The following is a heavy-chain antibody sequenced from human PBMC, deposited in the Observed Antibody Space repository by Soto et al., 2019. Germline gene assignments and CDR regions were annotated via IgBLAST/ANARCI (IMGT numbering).Heavy chain of an antibody. J-gene: IGHJ3*01. Sequence: QVQLQESGPGLVKPSQTLSLTCTVSGGSISSGDYYWSWIRQAPGKGLEWIGYIYYSGSTYSNPSLKSRVTISVDTSKNQFSLKLSSVTAADTAVYYCARAEDTAMSADAFDVWGQGTMVTVSS. V-gene: IGHV4-30-4*01. CDR1: GGSISSGDYY. D-gene: IGHD5-18*01. CDR2: IYYSGST. CDR3: ARAEDTAMSADAFDV.